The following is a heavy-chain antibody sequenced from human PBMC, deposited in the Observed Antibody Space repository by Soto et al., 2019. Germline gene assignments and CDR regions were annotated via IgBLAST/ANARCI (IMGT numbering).Heavy chain of an antibody. D-gene: IGHD1-7*01. CDR1: GFTFSTYG. V-gene: IGHV3-64*02. CDR2: TSGSGRST. Sequence: EVQLVESGEGLVQPGGSLRLSCEGSGFTFSTYGMHWVRQAPGKGLEFVSSTSGSGRSTSYADSVKGRFIISRDNSKNTLYLQMGSLRIEDKAVYYCARGRGNYENWNFDLWGRGSLVTVSS. J-gene: IGHJ2*01. CDR3: ARGRGNYENWNFDL.